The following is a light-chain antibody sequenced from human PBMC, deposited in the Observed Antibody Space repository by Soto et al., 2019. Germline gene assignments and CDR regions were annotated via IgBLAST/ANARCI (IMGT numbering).Light chain of an antibody. CDR1: SSEVGTYNL. CDR3: QAYDYSLTAFV. CDR2: EGS. V-gene: IGLV2-14*02. J-gene: IGLJ3*02. Sequence: QSALTQPASVSGSPGHSITISCTAASSEVGTYNLVSWYQQHPGKAPKLIIYEGSKRPSGVSNRFSGSKSGTSASLAITGLQAEDEADYYCQAYDYSLTAFVFGGGTKLTVL.